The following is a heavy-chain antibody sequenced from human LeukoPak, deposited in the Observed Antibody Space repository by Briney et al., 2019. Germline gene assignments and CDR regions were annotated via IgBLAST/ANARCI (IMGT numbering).Heavy chain of an antibody. J-gene: IGHJ4*02. CDR3: ARDSRSSSWSPDY. D-gene: IGHD6-13*01. Sequence: GGSLRLSCAASGFTLSSYSMNWVRQAPGKGLEWVSSISSSSSYIYYADSVKGRFTISRDNAKNSLYLQMNSLRAEDTAVYYCARDSRSSSWSPDYWGQGTLVTVSS. CDR2: ISSSSSYI. CDR1: GFTLSSYS. V-gene: IGHV3-21*01.